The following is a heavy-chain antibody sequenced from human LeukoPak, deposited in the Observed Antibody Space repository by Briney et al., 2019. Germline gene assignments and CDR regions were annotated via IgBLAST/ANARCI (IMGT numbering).Heavy chain of an antibody. CDR3: VLGWPDGFDY. CDR1: GGSISSSSYY. J-gene: IGHJ4*02. V-gene: IGHV4-39*01. CDR2: IYYSGST. Sequence: SETLSLTCTASGGSISSSSYYWGWIRQPPGKGLEWIGSIYYSGSTYYNPSLKSRVTISVDTSKNQFSLKLSSVTAADTAVYYCVLGWPDGFDYWGQGTLVTVSS. D-gene: IGHD1-14*01.